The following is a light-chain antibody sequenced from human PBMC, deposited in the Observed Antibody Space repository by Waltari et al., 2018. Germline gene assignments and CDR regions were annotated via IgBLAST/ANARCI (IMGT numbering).Light chain of an antibody. CDR3: QQYYSVPYT. CDR1: QSLLYSSNNKDY. J-gene: IGKJ2*01. CDR2: WAS. V-gene: IGKV4-1*01. Sequence: DIVMTQSPDSLALSLGERATLNCEPSQSLLYSSNNKDYLAWFQQKPGKPPKLLISWASTRESGVPDRFSGSGSGTDFTLTISSLQAEDVALYFCQQYYSVPYTFGQGTKLEIK.